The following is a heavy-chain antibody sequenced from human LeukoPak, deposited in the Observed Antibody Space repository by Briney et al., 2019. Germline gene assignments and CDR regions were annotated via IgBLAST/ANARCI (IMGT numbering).Heavy chain of an antibody. CDR1: GGSISSSSYY. CDR2: RST. J-gene: IGHJ5*02. V-gene: IGHV4-39*07. D-gene: IGHD3-10*01. Sequence: SETLSLTCTVSGGSISSSSYYWGWIRQPPGKGLEWIGSRSTYYNPSLKSRVTISVDTSKNQFSLKLSSVTAADTAVYYCAGNYYGSGSPYPFDPWGQGTLVTVSS. CDR3: AGNYYGSGSPYPFDP.